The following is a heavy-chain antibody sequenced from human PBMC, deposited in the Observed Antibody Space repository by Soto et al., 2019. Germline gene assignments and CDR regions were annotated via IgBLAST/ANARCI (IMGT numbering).Heavy chain of an antibody. CDR3: GGILSYFDY. J-gene: IGHJ4*02. V-gene: IGHV4-39*01. D-gene: IGHD3-16*01. CDR2: IYYSGST. CDR1: GGYISSSIYY. Sequence: SETMSLTCPVSGGYISSSIYYWGWISQPLGKGLEWIGSIYYSGSTYYNPSLKSRVTISVDTSKNQFSLKLSSVTAADTAVYYCGGILSYFDYWGQGTLVTVSS.